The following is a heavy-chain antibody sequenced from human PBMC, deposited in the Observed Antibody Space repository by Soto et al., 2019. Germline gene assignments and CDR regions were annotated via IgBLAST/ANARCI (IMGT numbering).Heavy chain of an antibody. CDR3: ARDKTEGACWFDP. Sequence: GGSLRLSCAASGVTLSSYMNWVRQAPGQGLEWVSVLYNSGTTYYTESVKGRFTISRDYVKNTVYLEMNNLIFDYTAVYYCARDKTEGACWFDPWGRGTLVTVSS. CDR2: LYNSGTT. V-gene: IGHV3-53*01. J-gene: IGHJ5*02. CDR1: GVTLSSY.